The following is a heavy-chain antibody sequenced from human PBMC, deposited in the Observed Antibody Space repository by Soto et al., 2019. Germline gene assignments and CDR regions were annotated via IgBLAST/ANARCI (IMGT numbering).Heavy chain of an antibody. CDR3: ASQDYDKSVYYFDY. CDR1: CGSISGYY. CDR2: IYSDGTT. Sequence: PSETLSLTCIVSCGSISGYYRRWIRQPAGKELEWIGRIYSDGTTNYNPSLKGRGTMSVDTSKKQISLKLTSVTAADTATYYCASQDYDKSVYYFDYWGRGTLVTVSS. J-gene: IGHJ4*02. V-gene: IGHV4-4*07. D-gene: IGHD3-22*01.